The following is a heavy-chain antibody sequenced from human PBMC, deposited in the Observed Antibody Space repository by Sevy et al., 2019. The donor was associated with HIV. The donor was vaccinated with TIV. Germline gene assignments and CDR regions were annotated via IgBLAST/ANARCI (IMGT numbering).Heavy chain of an antibody. CDR1: GFTFSSYW. J-gene: IGHJ6*02. D-gene: IGHD2-2*01. V-gene: IGHV3-7*01. Sequence: GGSLRLSCAASGFTFSSYWMSWVRQAPGKGLEWVANIKQDGSEKYYVDSVKGRFTISRDNAKSSLYLQMNSQRAEDTAVYYCARDIVVVPAARGFYYYYGMDVWGQGTTVTVSS. CDR3: ARDIVVVPAARGFYYYYGMDV. CDR2: IKQDGSEK.